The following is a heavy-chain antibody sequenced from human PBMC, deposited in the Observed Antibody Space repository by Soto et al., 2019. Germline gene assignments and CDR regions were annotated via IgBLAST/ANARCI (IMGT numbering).Heavy chain of an antibody. CDR3: ARVSVGYGRDGVCYQGSYYFAMDV. Sequence: QVQLVQSGAEVKNSGASVKVSCKASGYTFTSYGFSWVRQAPGQGLEWMGWISASNGNTNYAQKLQGRVTMTTDTSTGTAYMELRSLRSDDTATYYCARVSVGYGRDGVCYQGSYYFAMDVGGQGTTVTVS. V-gene: IGHV1-18*01. CDR2: ISASNGNT. D-gene: IGHD2-8*01. CDR1: GYTFTSYG. J-gene: IGHJ6*02.